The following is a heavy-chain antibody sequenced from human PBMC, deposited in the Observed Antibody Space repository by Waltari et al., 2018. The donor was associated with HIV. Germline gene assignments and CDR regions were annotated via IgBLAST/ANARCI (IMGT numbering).Heavy chain of an antibody. Sequence: EVQLVEYGGGLVQPGGSLRLSCAASAFTLSNFWMRWVRQAPGKGLEWVANINEDGRDEFYVGSVTGRFTISRDNARNSLYVQMNNLTAEDTAVYYCAREYLTSPYIFNYWGRGTLVAVSS. CDR1: AFTLSNFW. D-gene: IGHD3-16*01. V-gene: IGHV3-7*03. CDR2: INEDGRDE. CDR3: AREYLTSPYIFNY. J-gene: IGHJ4*02.